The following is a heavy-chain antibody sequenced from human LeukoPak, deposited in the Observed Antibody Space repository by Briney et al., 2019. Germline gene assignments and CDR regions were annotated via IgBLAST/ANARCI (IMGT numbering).Heavy chain of an antibody. D-gene: IGHD6-13*01. CDR2: IKQDGSEE. CDR1: GFTFSSYW. CDR3: AKQSNMASSWGFDP. Sequence: GGSLRLSCAASGFTFSSYWMSWVRQAPGKGLEWVANIKQDGSEEYYVDSVKGRFTISRDNAKNSLYLQMNSLRAEDTAVYYCAKQSNMASSWGFDPWGQGTLVTVSA. V-gene: IGHV3-7*05. J-gene: IGHJ5*02.